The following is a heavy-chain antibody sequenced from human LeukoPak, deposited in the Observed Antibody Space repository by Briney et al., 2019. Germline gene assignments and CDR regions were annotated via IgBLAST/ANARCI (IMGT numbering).Heavy chain of an antibody. D-gene: IGHD1-26*01. Sequence: GGSLRLSCAASGFTFSSCAMTWVRQAPGKGLEWVSSISGSGATTYYADSVKGRFTISRDNSNNTVYLQMNSLRAEDTAVYYCAKDQSRVGASDPFDYWGQGMEVGVSS. CDR3: AKDQSRVGASDPFDY. V-gene: IGHV3-23*01. J-gene: IGHJ4*02. CDR1: GFTFSSCA. CDR2: ISGSGATT.